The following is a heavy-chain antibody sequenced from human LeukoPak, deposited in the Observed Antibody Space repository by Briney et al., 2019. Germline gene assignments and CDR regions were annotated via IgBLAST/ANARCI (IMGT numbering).Heavy chain of an antibody. CDR1: GFTFSRYW. CDR3: AREYVDIVPMGSFDY. D-gene: IGHD5-12*01. J-gene: IGHJ4*02. V-gene: IGHV3-7*01. CDR2: IKQDGSEK. Sequence: GGSLRLSCAASGFTFSRYWMNWVRQAPGKGLEWVANIKQDGSEKYYVGSVKGRFTISRDNAKNSLYLQMNSLRVEDTAVYYCAREYVDIVPMGSFDYWGQGTLVTVSS.